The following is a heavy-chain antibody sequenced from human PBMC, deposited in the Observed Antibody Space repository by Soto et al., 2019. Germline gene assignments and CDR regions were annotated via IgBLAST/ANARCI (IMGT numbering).Heavy chain of an antibody. Sequence: GGSLRLSCAASGFTFSSYGRNWVRQAPGKGLEWVAVISYDGSNKYYADSVKGRFTISRDNSKNTLYLQMNSLRAEDTAVYYCAKGPLPAASWGQGTLVTVSS. D-gene: IGHD2-2*01. CDR3: AKGPLPAAS. CDR1: GFTFSSYG. J-gene: IGHJ4*02. V-gene: IGHV3-30*18. CDR2: ISYDGSNK.